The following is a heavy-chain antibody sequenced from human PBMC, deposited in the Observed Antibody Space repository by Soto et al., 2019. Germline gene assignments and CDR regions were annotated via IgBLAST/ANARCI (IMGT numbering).Heavy chain of an antibody. J-gene: IGHJ6*02. V-gene: IGHV1-69*13. CDR1: GGTFSSYA. D-gene: IGHD2-15*01. CDR2: IIPIFGTA. CDR3: ARARCSGGSCYYHYYYYYGMDV. Sequence: ASVKVSCKASGGTFSSYAISWVRQAPGQGLEWMGGIIPIFGTANYAQKFQGRVTITADESTSTAYMELSSLRSEDTAVYYCARARCSGGSCYYHYYYYYGMDVWGQGTTVTVSS.